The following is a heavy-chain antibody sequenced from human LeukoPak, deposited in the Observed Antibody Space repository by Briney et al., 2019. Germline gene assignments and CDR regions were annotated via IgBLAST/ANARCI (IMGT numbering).Heavy chain of an antibody. CDR3: AKSAADFWSGYYDF. CDR2: ISSDGSKT. CDR1: GFSFDDSG. V-gene: IGHV3-30*18. D-gene: IGHD3-3*01. Sequence: PGGSLRLSCVASGFSFDDSGMHWVRQAPGKGLEWVAVISSDGSKTYYADSVKGRSTISRDNSKNTLYLQMNTLRVADTAVYYCAKSAADFWSGYYDFWGQGILVTVSS. J-gene: IGHJ4*02.